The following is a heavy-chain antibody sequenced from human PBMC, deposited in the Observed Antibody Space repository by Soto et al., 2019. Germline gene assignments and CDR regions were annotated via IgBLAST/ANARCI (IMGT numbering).Heavy chain of an antibody. Sequence: SETLSLTCTVSGGSISSYYWSWIRQPPGKGLEWIGSIYYTGSTYYNPSLKSRVTISVDTSKNQFSLKLSSVTAADTAVYYCASQGLIRGYSGYDWDFDYWGQGTLVTVSS. D-gene: IGHD5-12*01. CDR2: IYYTGST. J-gene: IGHJ4*02. V-gene: IGHV4-59*08. CDR1: GGSISSYY. CDR3: ASQGLIRGYSGYDWDFDY.